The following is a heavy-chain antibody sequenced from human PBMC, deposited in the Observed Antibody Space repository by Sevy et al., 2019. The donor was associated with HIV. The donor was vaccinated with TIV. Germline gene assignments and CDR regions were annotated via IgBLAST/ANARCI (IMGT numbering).Heavy chain of an antibody. CDR2: ISYTGST. D-gene: IGHD2-15*01. CDR1: GVSISGGAYY. Sequence: SETLSLTCTVSGVSISGGAYYWGWIRQPPGKGLEWIGSISYTGSTSYNPSLKSRVTISVDTSKNRFSLKLTSVTAADTAVYSCARRGDNNWFDPWGQGTLVTVSS. J-gene: IGHJ5*02. CDR3: ARRGDNNWFDP. V-gene: IGHV4-39*01.